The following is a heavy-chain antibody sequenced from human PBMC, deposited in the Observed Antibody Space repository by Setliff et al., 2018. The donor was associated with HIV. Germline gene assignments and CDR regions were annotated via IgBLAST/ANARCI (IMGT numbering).Heavy chain of an antibody. CDR3: ARDRSSTGDYNEEHLFEY. J-gene: IGHJ4*02. CDR2: ISGHNGYT. D-gene: IGHD3-22*01. CDR1: CYTVNDYG. V-gene: IGHV1-18*01. Sequence: ASVKVSCKASCYTVNDYGISWVRRAPGHGLEWMGWISGHNGYTNYAQKVQDRVTMTTDTSTSTAYMELRGLRSDDTAVYYCARDRSSTGDYNEEHLFEYWGQGTLVTVSS.